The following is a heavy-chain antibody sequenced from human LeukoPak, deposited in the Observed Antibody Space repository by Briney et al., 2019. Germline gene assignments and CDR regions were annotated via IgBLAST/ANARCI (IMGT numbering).Heavy chain of an antibody. CDR2: ICGSGSST. CDR1: GFTFSSYA. V-gene: IGHV3-23*01. J-gene: IGHJ4*02. Sequence: GGSLRLSCAASGFTFSSYAMSWVRKAPGKGVEWVSAICGSGSSTYYTASVKGRFTISRDNSKNTLYLQMNSLRAEDTAVYYCGKGEGIAAAFDYGAKETLVTVSS. CDR3: GKGEGIAAAFDY. D-gene: IGHD6-13*01.